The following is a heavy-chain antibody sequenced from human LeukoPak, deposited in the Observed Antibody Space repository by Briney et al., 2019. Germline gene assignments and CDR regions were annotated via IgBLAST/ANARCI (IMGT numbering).Heavy chain of an antibody. CDR3: ASTIRICGNDY. CDR2: IYTGGST. V-gene: IGHV4-4*07. D-gene: IGHD3-3*01. Sequence: PSETLSLTCTGSRGSLRRYYWSSVRQPAGKELESIGRIYTGGSTNYNPSLKSRVTMSLDTSKNQFSLKLSSVTAADTAVYDCASTIRICGNDYWGQGTLVTVSS. CDR1: RGSLRRYY. J-gene: IGHJ4*02.